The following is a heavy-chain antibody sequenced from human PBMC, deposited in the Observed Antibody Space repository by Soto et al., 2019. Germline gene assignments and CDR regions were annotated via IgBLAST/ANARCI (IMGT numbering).Heavy chain of an antibody. D-gene: IGHD6-19*01. CDR2: IYYSGST. Sequence: PSETLSLTCTVSGDSIRTLYYWSWIRQPPGKGLEWIGYIYYSGSTNYNPSLKSRVTISVDTSKNQFSLKLSSVTAADTAVYYCASTAHSSGWYSGGFDYWGQGTLVTVSS. CDR1: GDSIRTLYY. V-gene: IGHV4-59*01. CDR3: ASTAHSSGWYSGGFDY. J-gene: IGHJ4*02.